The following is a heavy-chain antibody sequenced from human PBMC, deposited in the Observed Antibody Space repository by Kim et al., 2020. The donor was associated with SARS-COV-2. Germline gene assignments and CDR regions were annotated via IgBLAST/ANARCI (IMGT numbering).Heavy chain of an antibody. D-gene: IGHD1-1*01. V-gene: IGHV4-31*03. Sequence: SETLSLTCTVSGGSISSGGYYWSWIRQHPGKGLEWIGYIYYSGSTYYNPSLKSRVTISVDTSKNQFSLKLSSVTAADTAVYYCASYKLETPYYFDYWGQGTLVTVSS. CDR1: GGSISSGGYY. J-gene: IGHJ4*02. CDR3: ASYKLETPYYFDY. CDR2: IYYSGST.